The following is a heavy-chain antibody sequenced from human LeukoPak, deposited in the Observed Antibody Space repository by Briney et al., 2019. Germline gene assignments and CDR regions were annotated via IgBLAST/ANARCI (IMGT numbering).Heavy chain of an antibody. J-gene: IGHJ4*02. Sequence: PGGSLRLSCAASGFTFSNYWMSWVRQAPGKGLEWVANIKQDGSEKYYVDSAKGRFTISRDNAKNSLYLQMNSLRAEDTAVYYCASVYDFWSGYPFDYWGQGTLVTVSS. CDR3: ASVYDFWSGYPFDY. V-gene: IGHV3-7*01. CDR1: GFTFSNYW. D-gene: IGHD3-3*01. CDR2: IKQDGSEK.